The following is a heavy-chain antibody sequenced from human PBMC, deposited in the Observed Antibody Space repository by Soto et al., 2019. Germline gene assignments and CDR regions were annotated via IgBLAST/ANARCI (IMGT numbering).Heavy chain of an antibody. CDR3: ASPNSDFWRGYPPPTALDI. J-gene: IGHJ3*02. CDR1: GYSFTSYW. Sequence: PGESLKISCKGSGYSFTSYWIGWVRQMPGKGLEWMGIIYPGDSDTRYSPSFQGQVTISADKSISTAYLQWSSLKASDTAMYYCASPNSDFWRGYPPPTALDIWGQGTMVTVSS. D-gene: IGHD3-3*01. CDR2: IYPGDSDT. V-gene: IGHV5-51*01.